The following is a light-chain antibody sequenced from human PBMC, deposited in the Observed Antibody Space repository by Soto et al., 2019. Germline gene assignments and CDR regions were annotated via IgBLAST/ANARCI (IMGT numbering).Light chain of an antibody. J-gene: IGKJ1*01. CDR2: AAS. CDR3: QKYNSAPRT. V-gene: IGKV1-27*01. CDR1: QGISNY. Sequence: DIPLTQSQYSLSASSLHRVPLXWRASQGISNYLAWYQQKPGKVPKVLIYAASTLQSGVPSRFSGSGSETDFTRTISSLQSEDVATYYGQKYNSAPRTCGQGTKVDIK.